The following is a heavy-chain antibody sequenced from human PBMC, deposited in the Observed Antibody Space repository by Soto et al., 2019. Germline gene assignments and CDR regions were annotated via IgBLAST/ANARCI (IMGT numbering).Heavy chain of an antibody. CDR3: ARGYDTALAPIF. CDR2: INHLATT. CDR1: GGSFSSYH. V-gene: IGHV4-34*01. Sequence: TLSLTCAVYGGSFSSYHWSWIRQTPGKGLEWIGEINHLATTNYNPSLKSRVIISLDTPKNQFSLKLSSVTAADTAVYYCARGYDTALAPIFWGQGILVTVSS. D-gene: IGHD5-18*01. J-gene: IGHJ4*02.